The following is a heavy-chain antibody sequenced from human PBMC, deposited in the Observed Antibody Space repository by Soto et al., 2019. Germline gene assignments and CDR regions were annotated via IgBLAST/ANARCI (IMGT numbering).Heavy chain of an antibody. Sequence: GGSLSLSCAASGFTFSSYAMSWVRQAPGKGLEWVSAISGSGGSTYYADSVKGRFTISRDNSKNTLYLQMNSLRAEDTAVYYCAKDQSGSTRIYYFDYWGQGTLVTVSS. CDR2: ISGSGGST. V-gene: IGHV3-23*01. J-gene: IGHJ4*02. CDR1: GFTFSSYA. D-gene: IGHD2-2*01. CDR3: AKDQSGSTRIYYFDY.